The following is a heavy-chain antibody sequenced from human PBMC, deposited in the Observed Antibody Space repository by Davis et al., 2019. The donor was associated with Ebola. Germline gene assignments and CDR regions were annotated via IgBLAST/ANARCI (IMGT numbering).Heavy chain of an antibody. Sequence: ASVKVSCKASGYTFTSYGISWVRQAPGQGLEWMGWISAYNGNTNYAQKLQGRVTMTTDTSTSTAYMELRSLRSDDTAVYYCARDSSPHSSGWYPDYYYYYGMDVWGQGTTVTVSS. CDR1: GYTFTSYG. CDR3: ARDSSPHSSGWYPDYYYYYGMDV. V-gene: IGHV1-18*01. D-gene: IGHD6-19*01. J-gene: IGHJ6*02. CDR2: ISAYNGNT.